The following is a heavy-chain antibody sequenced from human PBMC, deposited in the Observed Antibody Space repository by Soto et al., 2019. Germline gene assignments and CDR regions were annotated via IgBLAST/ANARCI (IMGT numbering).Heavy chain of an antibody. J-gene: IGHJ5*02. Sequence: ASVKVSCKASGYTFTSYYMHWVRQAPGQGLEWMGIINPSGGSTSYAQKFQGRVTMTRDTSTSTVYMELSSLRSEDTAVYYCARDGGVTIFGVVENWFDPWGQGTLVTVSS. V-gene: IGHV1-46*01. CDR2: INPSGGST. D-gene: IGHD3-3*01. CDR3: ARDGGVTIFGVVENWFDP. CDR1: GYTFTSYY.